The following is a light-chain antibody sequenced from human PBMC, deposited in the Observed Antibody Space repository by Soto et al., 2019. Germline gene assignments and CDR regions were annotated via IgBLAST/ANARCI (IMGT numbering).Light chain of an antibody. CDR3: QVWDSSTVV. V-gene: IGLV3-9*01. J-gene: IGLJ2*01. CDR1: NIGDKI. Sequence: SYELTQPLSVSVALGQTARITCGGNNIGDKIVQWYQQKPGQAPVLVIYRGSYRPSGIPERFSGSNSGNTATLTISRGQAGDEADYYCQVWDSSTVVFGGGTKLTVL. CDR2: RGS.